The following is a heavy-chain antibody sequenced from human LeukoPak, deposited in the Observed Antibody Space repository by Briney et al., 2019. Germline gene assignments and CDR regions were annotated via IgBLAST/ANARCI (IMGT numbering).Heavy chain of an antibody. Sequence: AETLSLTCTVSGGTISSYYWSWIRQPPGKGLEWIGYIYYSGSTNYNPSLRSRVTISVDTSKNQFSLKLSSVTAADTALYYCARAYSSSSPFDYWGQGTLVTVSS. CDR1: GGTISSYY. J-gene: IGHJ4*02. CDR2: IYYSGST. D-gene: IGHD6-6*01. CDR3: ARAYSSSSPFDY. V-gene: IGHV4-59*01.